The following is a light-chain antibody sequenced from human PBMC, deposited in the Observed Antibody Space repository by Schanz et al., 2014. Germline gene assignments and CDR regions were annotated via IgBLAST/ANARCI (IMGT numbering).Light chain of an antibody. V-gene: IGKV3-20*01. CDR2: AAS. CDR1: QSVSSNY. CDR3: HQYGSSPPP. J-gene: IGKJ5*01. Sequence: ETVLTQSPGTLSLSPGERATLSCRASQSVSSNYLAWYQQKPGQAPRLLIFAASRRATGVPDRFSASGSGTDFTLTITRLEPEDFAVYYCHQYGSSPPPFGQGTRLEIK.